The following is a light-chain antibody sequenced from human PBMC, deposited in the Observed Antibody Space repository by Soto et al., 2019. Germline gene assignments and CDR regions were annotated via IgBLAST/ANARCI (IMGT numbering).Light chain of an antibody. Sequence: DIQMTQSPSTLSASVGDRITITCRASQSVSDWLAWYQQQPGKAPKLLIYKASILESGVPSRFSGSGSGTEFTLIISSLQPDDFATYYCQQYNRYSYTFAQGTKVEIK. V-gene: IGKV1-5*03. CDR1: QSVSDW. J-gene: IGKJ2*01. CDR2: KAS. CDR3: QQYNRYSYT.